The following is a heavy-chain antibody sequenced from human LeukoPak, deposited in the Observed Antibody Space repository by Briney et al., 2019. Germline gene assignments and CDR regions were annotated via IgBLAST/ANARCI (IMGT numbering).Heavy chain of an antibody. D-gene: IGHD6-13*01. CDR2: IYSGGST. Sequence: PGGSLRLSCAASGFTVSSNYMSWVRQAPGKGLEWVSVIYSGGSTYYADSVKGRFTISRDNSKNTLYLQMNSLRAEDTAVYYCAVCIAAAGTAFDYWGQGTLVTVSS. CDR1: GFTVSSNY. V-gene: IGHV3-66*01. CDR3: AVCIAAAGTAFDY. J-gene: IGHJ4*02.